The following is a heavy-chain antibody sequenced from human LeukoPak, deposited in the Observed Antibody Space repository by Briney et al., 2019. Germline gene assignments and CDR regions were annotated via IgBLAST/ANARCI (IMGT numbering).Heavy chain of an antibody. CDR2: IKEDGTEK. Sequence: PGGSLRLSCAASGFTFSNWWMSWVRQAPGKGLEYVANIKEDGTEKNYMDSAKGRFTISRDNAKNSLYLQMNSLRAEDTGIFYCARGGWLDDWGQGTLVTVSS. CDR1: GFTFSNWW. J-gene: IGHJ4*02. CDR3: ARGGWLDD. D-gene: IGHD2-15*01. V-gene: IGHV3-7*01.